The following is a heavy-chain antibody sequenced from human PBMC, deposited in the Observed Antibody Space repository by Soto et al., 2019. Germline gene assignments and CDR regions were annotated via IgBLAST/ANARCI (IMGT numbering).Heavy chain of an antibody. CDR1: GGTFSSYA. Sequence: QVQLVQSGAEVKKPGSSVKVSCKASGGTFSSYAISWVRQAPGQGLEWMGGIIPIFGTANYAQKFQGRVTITADEPTSKAYMELSSLRSEDTAVYYCASAVSYYDFWSGSFDYWGQGTLVTVSS. D-gene: IGHD3-3*01. CDR3: ASAVSYYDFWSGSFDY. J-gene: IGHJ4*02. V-gene: IGHV1-69*01. CDR2: IIPIFGTA.